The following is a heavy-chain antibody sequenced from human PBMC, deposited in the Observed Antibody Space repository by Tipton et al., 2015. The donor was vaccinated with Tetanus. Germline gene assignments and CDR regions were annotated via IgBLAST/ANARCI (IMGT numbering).Heavy chain of an antibody. Sequence: TLSLTCTVSGDSLSNGDYYWSWIRQPPGKGLESIGYIYYSGSTYYSPSLKSRVTISVDTSKNQFSLRLSSVTAADTAVYYCARVKGTYNHYGLDVWGQGTTVTVAS. CDR3: ARVKGTYNHYGLDV. CDR2: IYYSGST. D-gene: IGHD3-10*01. V-gene: IGHV4-30-4*01. CDR1: GDSLSNGDYY. J-gene: IGHJ6*02.